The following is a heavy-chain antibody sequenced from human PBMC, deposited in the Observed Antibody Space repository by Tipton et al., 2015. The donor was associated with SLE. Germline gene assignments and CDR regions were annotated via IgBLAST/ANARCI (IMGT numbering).Heavy chain of an antibody. D-gene: IGHD2-21*01. CDR1: GGSFSGHY. J-gene: IGHJ6*02. CDR2: INQSGST. Sequence: TLSLTCAVYGGSFSGHYWSWIRQSPGKGLEWIGEINQSGSTNYNPSLKGRVSLSLDTSRSQVSLKLTSVTAADTAVYYCARVMHCGDDCYPTPNYYSYNVMDVWGQGTTVIVSS. CDR3: ARVMHCGDDCYPTPNYYSYNVMDV. V-gene: IGHV4-34*09.